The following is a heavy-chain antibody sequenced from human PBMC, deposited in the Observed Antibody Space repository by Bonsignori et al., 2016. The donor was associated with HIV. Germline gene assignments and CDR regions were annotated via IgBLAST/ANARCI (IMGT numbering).Heavy chain of an antibody. CDR3: AKDRAAHRGAFDI. Sequence: SLKISCAASGFTFDDYAMHWVRQAPGKGLEWVSGISWNSGSIGYADSVKGRFTISRDNAKNSLYLQMNSLRAEDTALYYCAKDRAAHRGAFDIWGQGTMVTVSS. V-gene: IGHV3-9*01. CDR1: GFTFDDYA. J-gene: IGHJ3*02. D-gene: IGHD6-13*01. CDR2: ISWNSGSI.